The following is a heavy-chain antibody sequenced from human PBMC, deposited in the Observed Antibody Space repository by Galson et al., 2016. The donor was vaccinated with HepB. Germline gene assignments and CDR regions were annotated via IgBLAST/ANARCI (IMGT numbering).Heavy chain of an antibody. V-gene: IGHV4-39*01. J-gene: IGHJ5*02. D-gene: IGHD2-2*01. Sequence: WVRQAPGKGLEWIGSIYYSGSTYYNPSLKSRVTISVDTSKNQFSLRLSSVTAADTAVYYCARQRGSPAAMGWFDPWGQGTLVTVSS. CDR3: ARQRGSPAAMGWFDP. CDR2: IYYSGST.